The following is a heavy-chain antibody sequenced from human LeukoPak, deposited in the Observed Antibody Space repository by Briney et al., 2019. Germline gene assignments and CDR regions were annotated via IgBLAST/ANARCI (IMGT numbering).Heavy chain of an antibody. D-gene: IGHD3-10*01. V-gene: IGHV1-69*04. CDR1: GGTFSSYA. CDR3: GITMVRGVIDFDY. J-gene: IGHJ4*02. Sequence: GASVKVSCKASGGTFSSYAISWVRQAPGQGLEWMGRIIPILGIANYAQKFQGRVTMTEDTSTDTAYMELSSLRSEDTAVYYCGITMVRGVIDFDYWGQGTLVTVSS. CDR2: IIPILGIA.